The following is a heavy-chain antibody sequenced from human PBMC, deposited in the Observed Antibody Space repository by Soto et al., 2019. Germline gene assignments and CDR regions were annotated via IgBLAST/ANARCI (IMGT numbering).Heavy chain of an antibody. V-gene: IGHV4-39*01. J-gene: IGHJ6*02. D-gene: IGHD3-10*01. CDR1: GGSISSISSY. CDR2: VYYSGST. Sequence: SETLSLTCPVSGGSISSISSYLGWIRQPPGKGLEWIGNVYYSGSTYSNPSLKSRLTISADTSKNQFSLKLSSVTAADTAVYFCARQSEYYYASGRAAPLYGMDVWGQGTTVT. CDR3: ARQSEYYYASGRAAPLYGMDV.